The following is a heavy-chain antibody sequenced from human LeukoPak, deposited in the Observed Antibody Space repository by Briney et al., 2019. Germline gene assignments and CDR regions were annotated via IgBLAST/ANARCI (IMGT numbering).Heavy chain of an antibody. J-gene: IGHJ6*03. CDR3: ARGPDYYYMGV. CDR2: IWYDGSNK. V-gene: IGHV3-33*01. CDR1: GFTFSSYG. Sequence: GRSLRLSCAASGFTFSSYGMHWVRQAPGKGLEWVAVIWYDGSNKYYADSVKGRITISRDNSKNTLYLQMNSLRAEDTAVYYCARGPDYYYMGVWGKGTTVTVS.